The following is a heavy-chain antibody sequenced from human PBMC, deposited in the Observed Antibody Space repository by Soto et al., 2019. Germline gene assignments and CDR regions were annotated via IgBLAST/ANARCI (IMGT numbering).Heavy chain of an antibody. J-gene: IGHJ5*02. CDR3: ARLSRPNYYDTSGFFKDNWFDP. D-gene: IGHD3-22*01. V-gene: IGHV1-69*01. CDR1: GGTFNSYD. CDR2: IIPIVETP. Sequence: QVQLVQSGAEVKKPGSSMKVSCKASGGTFNSYDINWVRQVPGRGLEWMGGIIPIVETPKYAQKFQGRVTITADESTNTVYMELSSLRSEDTAMYYCARLSRPNYYDTSGFFKDNWFDPWVQGTLVTVSS.